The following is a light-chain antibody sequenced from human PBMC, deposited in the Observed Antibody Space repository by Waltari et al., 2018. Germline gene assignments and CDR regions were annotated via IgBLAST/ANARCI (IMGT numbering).Light chain of an antibody. CDR3: QSYDSSKEV. J-gene: IGLJ2*01. CDR2: EDN. Sequence: NYMLTQPHSVSESPGKTVTISCTRSSGSIASNYVQWYQQRPGSAPTTVIYEDNQRPSGAPDRFSGSIDSSSNSASLTISGLKTEDEADYYCQSYDSSKEVFGGGTKLTVL. CDR1: SGSIASNY. V-gene: IGLV6-57*03.